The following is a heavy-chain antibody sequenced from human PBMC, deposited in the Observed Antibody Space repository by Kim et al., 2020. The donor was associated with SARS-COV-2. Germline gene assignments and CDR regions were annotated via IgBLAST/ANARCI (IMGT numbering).Heavy chain of an antibody. CDR3: ARSLGPYSSTWYSLDY. V-gene: IGHV3-30*15. Sequence: SVKCRVTISRDNSKNTLYLQMSSLRAEDTAVYYCARSLGPYSSTWYSLDYWGQGTLVTVSS. J-gene: IGHJ4*02. D-gene: IGHD6-13*01.